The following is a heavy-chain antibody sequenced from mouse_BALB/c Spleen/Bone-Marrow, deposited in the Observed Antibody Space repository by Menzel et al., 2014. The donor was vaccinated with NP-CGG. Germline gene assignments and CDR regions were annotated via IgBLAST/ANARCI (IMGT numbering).Heavy chain of an antibody. J-gene: IGHJ1*01. CDR3: ARADDHYLYWYFDV. D-gene: IGHD2-3*01. Sequence: LVKTGASVKISCKTSGYSFTNYYIHWVKQSHGKSLEWIGYISCYKGATSYNQKFKGKATFTVDTSSSTAYMQFNSLTTEDSAVYYWARADDHYLYWYFDVWGAGTTVTVSP. V-gene: IGHV1S34*01. CDR2: ISCYKGAT. CDR1: GYSFTNYY.